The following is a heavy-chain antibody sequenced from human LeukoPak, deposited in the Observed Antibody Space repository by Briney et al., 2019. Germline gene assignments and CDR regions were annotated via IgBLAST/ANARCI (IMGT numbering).Heavy chain of an antibody. D-gene: IGHD6-13*01. CDR3: AREPRYSSSLDY. CDR2: INPNSGGT. J-gene: IGHJ4*02. V-gene: IGHV1-2*04. Sequence: GASVEVSCKASGYTFTGYYMHWVRQAPGQGLEWMGWINPNSGGTNYAQKFQGWVTMTRDTSISTAYMELSRLRSDDTAVYCCAREPRYSSSLDYWGQGTLVTVSS. CDR1: GYTFTGYY.